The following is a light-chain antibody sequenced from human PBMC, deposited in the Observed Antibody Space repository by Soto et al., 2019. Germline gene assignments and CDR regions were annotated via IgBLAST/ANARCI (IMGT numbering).Light chain of an antibody. Sequence: QPVLTQPPSVSGAPGQKVTISCTGTSSNFGAGYDVQWYQQLAGAAPKFLISGNGNRPSGVPDRFSGSKSGTSASLAITGLQAEDEADYYCQSYDTSLSAWVFGGGTKLTVL. CDR2: GNG. V-gene: IGLV1-40*01. CDR1: SSNFGAGYD. J-gene: IGLJ3*02. CDR3: QSYDTSLSAWV.